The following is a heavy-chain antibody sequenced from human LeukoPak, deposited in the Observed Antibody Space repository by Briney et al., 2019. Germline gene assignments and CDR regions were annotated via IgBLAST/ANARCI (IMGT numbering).Heavy chain of an antibody. CDR1: GYTFTSYG. D-gene: IGHD3-22*01. J-gene: IGHJ4*02. CDR3: ARAGFQYYDSSGYYYFDY. V-gene: IGHV1-18*01. CDR2: ISAYNGNT. Sequence: ASVKVSCKASGYTFTSYGISWVRQAPGQGLVWMGWISAYNGNTNYAQKLQGRVTMTTDTSTSTAYMELRSLRSDDTAVYYCARAGFQYYDSSGYYYFDYWGQGTLVTVSS.